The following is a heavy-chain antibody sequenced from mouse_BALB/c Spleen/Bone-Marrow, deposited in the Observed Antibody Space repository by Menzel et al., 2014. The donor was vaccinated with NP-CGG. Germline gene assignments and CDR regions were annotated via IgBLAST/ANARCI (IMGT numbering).Heavy chain of an antibody. V-gene: IGHV7-1*02. CDR2: SRNKANDYTT. J-gene: IGHJ1*01. CDR3: ARDYYGSSYWYFDV. CDR1: GFTFSDFY. D-gene: IGHD1-1*01. Sequence: EVQLVESGGGLVQPGGSLRLSCATSGFTFSDFYMEWVRQPPGKRLEWIAASRNKANDYTTDYSASVKGRFIVSRDTSQSILYLQMNALRAEDTAIYYCARDYYGSSYWYFDVWGAGTTVTVSS.